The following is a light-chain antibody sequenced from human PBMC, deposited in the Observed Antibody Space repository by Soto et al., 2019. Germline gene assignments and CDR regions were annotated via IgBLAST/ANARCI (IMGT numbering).Light chain of an antibody. CDR1: SSDIGRYNF. CDR3: SSYTSSSTRV. Sequence: QSALTQPASVSGSPGQSITISCTGTSSDIGRYNFVSWYQQHPGKAPKLMIYDVSNRPSGISNRFSGSKSGNTASLTISGLQAEDEADYYCSSYTSSSTRVFGTGTK. CDR2: DVS. J-gene: IGLJ1*01. V-gene: IGLV2-14*01.